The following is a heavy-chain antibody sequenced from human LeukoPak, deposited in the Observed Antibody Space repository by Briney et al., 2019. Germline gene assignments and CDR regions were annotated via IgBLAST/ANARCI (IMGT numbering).Heavy chain of an antibody. V-gene: IGHV1-18*01. Sequence: GASVTVSFKASGYTFRIYGISWVRQAPGQGLEWMGWISAYNGDTNYAQSLQGRVTMTTETSTNTAYMELRSLRSDDTALYFCARDKGKWEHWRYFDYWGQGTLVTVSS. CDR2: ISAYNGDT. CDR1: GYTFRIYG. CDR3: ARDKGKWEHWRYFDY. J-gene: IGHJ4*02. D-gene: IGHD1-26*01.